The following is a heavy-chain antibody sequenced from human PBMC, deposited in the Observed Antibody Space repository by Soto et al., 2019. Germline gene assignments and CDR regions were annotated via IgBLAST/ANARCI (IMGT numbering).Heavy chain of an antibody. CDR3: ARAGGLGAVAVDY. D-gene: IGHD6-19*01. V-gene: IGHV4-30-2*01. J-gene: IGHJ4*02. CDR2: IYHSGST. Sequence: QLQLQESGSGLVKPSQTLSLTCAVSGGSISRGGYSWSWIRQPPGKGLEWIGYIYHSGSTYYNPSLKRGVTISVDRSKNQFALKLSSVTAADTAVYYCARAGGLGAVAVDYWGQGTLVTVSS. CDR1: GGSISRGGYS.